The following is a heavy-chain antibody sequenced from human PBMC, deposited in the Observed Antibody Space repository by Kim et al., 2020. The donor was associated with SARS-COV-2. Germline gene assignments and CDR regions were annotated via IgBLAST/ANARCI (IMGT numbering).Heavy chain of an antibody. CDR3: AKDPFYDFWSGYYFDY. D-gene: IGHD3-3*01. V-gene: IGHV3-23*01. J-gene: IGHJ4*02. Sequence: DSVKGRLTISRDNSKNTLYLQMSSLRAEDTAVYFCAKDPFYDFWSGYYFDYWGQGTLVTVSS.